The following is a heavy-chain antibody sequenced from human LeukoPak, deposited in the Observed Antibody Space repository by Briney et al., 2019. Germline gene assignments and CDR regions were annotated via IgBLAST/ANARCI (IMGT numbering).Heavy chain of an antibody. CDR1: RYSFTSYW. CDR3: ARRNEQLVRGSIYYYYYYMDV. V-gene: IGHV5-51*01. CDR2: IYPGDSDT. Sequence: VESLQISGIGTRYSFTSYWIGWVRQMPGKGLEWMGIIYPGDSDTRYSPSFQSQVTISADKTISTAYLQWSSLKASDTAMYYCARRNEQLVRGSIYYYYYYMDVWGKGTTVTVSS. D-gene: IGHD6-6*01. J-gene: IGHJ6*03.